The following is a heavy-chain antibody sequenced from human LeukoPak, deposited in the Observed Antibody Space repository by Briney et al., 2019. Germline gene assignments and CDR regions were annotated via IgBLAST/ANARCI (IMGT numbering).Heavy chain of an antibody. CDR2: INPNSGGT. CDR3: ARDRRSSSWLDP. D-gene: IGHD6-13*01. CDR1: GYTFTGYY. J-gene: IGHJ5*02. Sequence: GASVKVSRKASGYTFTGYYMHWVRQAPGQGLEWMGWINPNSGGTNYAQKFQGRVTTTRDTSTSTAYMELSRLRSDDTAVYYCARDRRSSSWLDPWGQETLATVSS. V-gene: IGHV1-2*02.